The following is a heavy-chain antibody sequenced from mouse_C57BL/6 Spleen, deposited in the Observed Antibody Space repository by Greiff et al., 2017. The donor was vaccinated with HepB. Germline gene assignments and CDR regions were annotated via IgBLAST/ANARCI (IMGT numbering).Heavy chain of an antibody. J-gene: IGHJ1*03. Sequence: DVKLVESGGGLVKPGGSLKLSCAASGFTFSDYGMHWVRQAPEKGLEWVAYISSGSSTIYYADTVKGRFTISRDNAKNTLFLQMTSLRSEDTAMYYCARGLTTVDYWYFDVWGTGTTVTVSS. CDR2: ISSGSSTI. CDR3: ARGLTTVDYWYFDV. V-gene: IGHV5-17*01. CDR1: GFTFSDYG. D-gene: IGHD1-1*01.